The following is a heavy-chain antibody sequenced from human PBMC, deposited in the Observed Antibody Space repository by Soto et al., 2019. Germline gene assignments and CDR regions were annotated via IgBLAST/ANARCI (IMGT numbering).Heavy chain of an antibody. Sequence: EVHLLESGGGLVQPGGSLRLSCAASGFTFSNYAMTWVRRAPGKGLEWVSTISGSGDSTYYADSVKGRFTISRDNSKNTVYLQMNSLRAEDTAVYYCARERGGVYFDYWGQGTLVTVSS. V-gene: IGHV3-23*01. D-gene: IGHD1-26*01. J-gene: IGHJ4*02. CDR1: GFTFSNYA. CDR3: ARERGGVYFDY. CDR2: ISGSGDST.